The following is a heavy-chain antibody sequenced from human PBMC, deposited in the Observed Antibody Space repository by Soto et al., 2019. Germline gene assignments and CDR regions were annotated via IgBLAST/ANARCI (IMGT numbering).Heavy chain of an antibody. CDR3: AREYTAWPLAYGLDV. J-gene: IGHJ6*02. CDR2: ISCRSDI. CDR1: GFTFSTYS. V-gene: IGHV3-21*01. Sequence: GGSLRLSCVGSGFTFSTYSINWFRQAPGKGLQWVSSISCRSDIYYADSVKGRFTISRDNAKNSVSLQMNSLRAEDTAVYYCAREYTAWPLAYGLDVWGQGTTVTVSS. D-gene: IGHD2-2*02.